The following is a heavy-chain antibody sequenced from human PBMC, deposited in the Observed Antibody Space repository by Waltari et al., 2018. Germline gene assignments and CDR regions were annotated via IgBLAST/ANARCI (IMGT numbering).Heavy chain of an antibody. V-gene: IGHV1-8*01. Sequence: QVQLVQSGAEVKKPGASVKVSCKASGYTFTSYDINWVRQATGQGLEWMGWRNPNSGNTGYAQKFQGRVTMTRNTSISTAYMELSSLRSEDTAVYYCARVATYYYGMDVWGQGTTVTVSS. CDR3: ARVATYYYGMDV. CDR1: GYTFTSYD. CDR2: RNPNSGNT. J-gene: IGHJ6*02. D-gene: IGHD2-15*01.